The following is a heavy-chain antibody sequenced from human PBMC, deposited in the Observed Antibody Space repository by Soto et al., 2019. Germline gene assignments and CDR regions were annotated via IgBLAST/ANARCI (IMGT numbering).Heavy chain of an antibody. D-gene: IGHD2-21*02. V-gene: IGHV4-38-2*02. J-gene: IGHJ4*02. CDR3: ARDRGGGDMYCFDY. CDR1: GYSISIGYY. Sequence: SETLCVTCAISGYSISIGYYLGWIRQPPGKGLEWIGSTYHSGSTYYNPSLKSRVTISVDTSKNQFSLKLSSVTAADTAVYYCARDRGGGDMYCFDYWGQGTMVTVSS. CDR2: TYHSGST.